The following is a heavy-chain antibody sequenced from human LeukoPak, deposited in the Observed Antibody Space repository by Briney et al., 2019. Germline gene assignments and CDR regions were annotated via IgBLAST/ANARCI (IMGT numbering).Heavy chain of an antibody. CDR1: GSRFTSYW. D-gene: IGHD6-19*01. CDR3: ASEYSGWYGEGN. J-gene: IGHJ4*02. CDR2: IDPSDSYT. V-gene: IGHV5-10-1*01. Sequence: GESLKISCKGSGSRFTSYWISWVRQKPGKGLEWMGRIDPSDSYTNYSPSFQGHVTISADKSISTAYLQWSSLKASDTAMYYCASEYSGWYGEGNWGQGTLVTVSS.